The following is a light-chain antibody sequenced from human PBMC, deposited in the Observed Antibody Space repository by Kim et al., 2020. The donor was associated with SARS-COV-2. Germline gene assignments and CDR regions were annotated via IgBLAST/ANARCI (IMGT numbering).Light chain of an antibody. CDR1: QTIGDS. Sequence: EIVLTQSPDFQSVTPKEKVTITCRASQTIGDSLHWYQQKPDQSPRLLVYYASKSISGVPSRFSGSGFGTDFTLTIDGLEAEDAAAYYCHQSGGLPHTFGQGTKLEI. CDR2: YAS. CDR3: HQSGGLPHT. V-gene: IGKV6D-21*02. J-gene: IGKJ2*01.